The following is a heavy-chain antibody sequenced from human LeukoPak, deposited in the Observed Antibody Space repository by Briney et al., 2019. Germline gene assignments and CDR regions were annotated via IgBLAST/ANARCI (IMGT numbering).Heavy chain of an antibody. CDR3: AKSGGYGLIDY. V-gene: IGHV4-39*01. CDR1: GASVSGSNYY. D-gene: IGHD1-26*01. CDR2: IYSSGST. J-gene: IGHJ4*02. Sequence: SETLSLTCAVSGASVSGSNYYWGWIRQPPGKGLEWIGNIYSSGSTYYNASLQSRVTISVDTSKNQFSLRLNSVTAADTAMYYCAKSGGYGLIDYWGQGTRVTVSS.